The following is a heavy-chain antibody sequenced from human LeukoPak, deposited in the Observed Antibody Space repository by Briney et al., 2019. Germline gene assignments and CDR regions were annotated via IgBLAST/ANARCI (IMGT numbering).Heavy chain of an antibody. J-gene: IGHJ6*02. CDR2: SNLFGST. D-gene: IGHD5-18*01. V-gene: IGHV4-34*01. CDR3: ARGRLQLWSFPLPYNHYAIDV. Sequence: PSETLSLTCAVSGESFSGYFWTWIRQPPRKGLEWGGESNLFGSTDYNPSLKRRVTISVDTSKKQFSRNVRSVTDADTAVYFCARGRLQLWSFPLPYNHYAIDVWGQGTTVTVSS. CDR1: GESFSGYF.